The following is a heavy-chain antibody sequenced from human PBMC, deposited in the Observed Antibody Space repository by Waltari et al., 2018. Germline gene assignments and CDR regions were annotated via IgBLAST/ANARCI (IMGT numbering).Heavy chain of an antibody. J-gene: IGHJ5*02. CDR1: GGSFSGYY. V-gene: IGHV4-34*01. CDR3: ARVFRITMVRGVINWFDP. Sequence: QVQLQQWGAGLLKPSETLSLTCAVYGGSFSGYYWSWNRQPPGKGLEWIGEINHSGSTNYNPSLKSRVTISVDTSKNQFSLKLSSVTAADTAVYYCARVFRITMVRGVINWFDPWGQGTLVTVSS. CDR2: INHSGST. D-gene: IGHD3-10*01.